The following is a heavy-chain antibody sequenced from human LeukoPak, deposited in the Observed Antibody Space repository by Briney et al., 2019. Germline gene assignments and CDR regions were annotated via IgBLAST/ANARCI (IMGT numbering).Heavy chain of an antibody. V-gene: IGHV3-48*04. D-gene: IGHD3-10*02. CDR3: AELGITMIGGV. CDR2: ISGSGSTI. Sequence: GGTLRLSCAASGFTFSSYGMSWVRQAPGKGLEWVSAISGSGSTIYYADSVKGRFTSSRDNAKNSLYLQMNSLRAEDTAVYYCAELGITMIGGVWGKGTTVTISS. J-gene: IGHJ6*04. CDR1: GFTFSSYG.